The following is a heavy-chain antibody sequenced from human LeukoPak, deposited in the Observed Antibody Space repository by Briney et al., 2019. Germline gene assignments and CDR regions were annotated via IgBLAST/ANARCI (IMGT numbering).Heavy chain of an antibody. CDR3: ARWHIFDY. CDR2: ISYDGSNK. V-gene: IGHV3-30*03. J-gene: IGHJ4*02. Sequence: GGSLRLSCAASGFTFSSYGMHWVRQAPGKGLEWVAVISYDGSNKYYADSVKGRFTISRDNSKNTPYLQMNSLRAEDTAVYYCARWHIFDYWGQGTLVTVSS. D-gene: IGHD4-23*01. CDR1: GFTFSSYG.